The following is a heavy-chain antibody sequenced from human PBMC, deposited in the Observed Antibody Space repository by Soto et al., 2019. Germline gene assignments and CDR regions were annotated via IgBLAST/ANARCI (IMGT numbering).Heavy chain of an antibody. Sequence: PSETLSLTCAVYGGSFSGYYWSWIRQPPGKGLEWIGEINHSGSTNYNPSLKSRVTISVDTSKNQFSLKLSSVTAADTAVYYCAREPIGYCSSTSCYILDYWGQGTLVTISS. CDR2: INHSGST. CDR3: AREPIGYCSSTSCYILDY. D-gene: IGHD2-2*02. V-gene: IGHV4-34*01. CDR1: GGSFSGYY. J-gene: IGHJ4*02.